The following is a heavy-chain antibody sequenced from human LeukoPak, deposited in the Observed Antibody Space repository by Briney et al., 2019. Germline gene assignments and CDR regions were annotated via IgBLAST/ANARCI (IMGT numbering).Heavy chain of an antibody. Sequence: PGGSLRLSCAASGFTFSSYEMNWVRQAPGKGLEWVSYISSSGSTIYYADSVKGRFTVSRDNAKRSLYLHMNSLRAEDTAMYYCATGESSYCSGGCYFGSWGQGTLVTVSS. CDR2: ISSSGSTI. CDR1: GFTFSSYE. D-gene: IGHD2-21*02. V-gene: IGHV3-48*03. J-gene: IGHJ5*01. CDR3: ATGESSYCSGGCYFGS.